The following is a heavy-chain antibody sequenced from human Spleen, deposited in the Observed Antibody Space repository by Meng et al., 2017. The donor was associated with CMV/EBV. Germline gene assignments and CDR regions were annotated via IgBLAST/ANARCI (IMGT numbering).Heavy chain of an antibody. CDR1: GYTFTSYG. CDR2: ISAYNGNT. D-gene: IGHD3-3*01. Sequence: ASVKVSCKASGYTFTSYGISWVRQAPGQGLEWMGWISAYNGNTNYVQNLQGRVTMTTDTSTSTAYMELRSLRSDDTAVYFCARGAIISISGVETHYYGMDVWGQGTTVTVSS. V-gene: IGHV1-18*01. J-gene: IGHJ6*02. CDR3: ARGAIISISGVETHYYGMDV.